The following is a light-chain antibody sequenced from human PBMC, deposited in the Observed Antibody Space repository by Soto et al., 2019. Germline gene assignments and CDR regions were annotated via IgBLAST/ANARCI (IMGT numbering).Light chain of an antibody. J-gene: IGKJ4*01. Sequence: EIVLTQSPATLSLSPGERATLSCRASQSVSSYLAWYQQKPGQAPRLLIYDASNRATGIPARFSGSGPGTDFTLTISSLEPEDVAVYYCQQRSNWHGITFGGGTKVEIK. CDR1: QSVSSY. CDR3: QQRSNWHGIT. CDR2: DAS. V-gene: IGKV3D-11*02.